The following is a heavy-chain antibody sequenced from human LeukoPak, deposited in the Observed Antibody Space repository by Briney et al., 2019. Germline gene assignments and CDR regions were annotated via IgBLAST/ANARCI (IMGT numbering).Heavy chain of an antibody. J-gene: IGHJ4*02. V-gene: IGHV3-9*01. Sequence: LSLTCTVSGGSISSYYWSWVRQAPGKGLEWVSGISWNSGSIGYADSVKGRFTISRDNAKNSLYLQMNSLRAEDTALYYCAKDRDGYNSAFDYWGQGTLVTVSS. CDR1: GGSISSYY. CDR3: AKDRDGYNSAFDY. CDR2: ISWNSGSI. D-gene: IGHD5-24*01.